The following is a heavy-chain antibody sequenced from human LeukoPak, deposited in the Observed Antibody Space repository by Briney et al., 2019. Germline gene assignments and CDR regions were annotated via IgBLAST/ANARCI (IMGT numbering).Heavy chain of an antibody. D-gene: IGHD6-25*01. Sequence: SDTVSLTCTVSGDSISSSSFYWAWVRQPPGKGLEWIGSIYYSGTTFYNPSLKSRVAISVDTSKNQFSLRLSSVTAADTAVYFCARRRIAATVDHWGQGNLVTVSS. CDR2: IYYSGTT. CDR1: GDSISSSSFY. CDR3: ARRRIAATVDH. V-gene: IGHV4-39*01. J-gene: IGHJ4*02.